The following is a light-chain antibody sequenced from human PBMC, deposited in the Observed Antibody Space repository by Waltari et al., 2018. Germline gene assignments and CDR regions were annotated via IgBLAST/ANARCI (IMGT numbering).Light chain of an antibody. CDR3: QQYGVSPLT. CDR1: QSVATIS. J-gene: IGKJ4*01. Sequence: EIVLTQSPGTLSLSPGEGATLSCRASQSVATISLAWYQQKVGQAPRLVIYDASTRATCIPDRFSGSGSGTDFTLTISRLEPEDFAVYYCQQYGVSPLTFGGGTKVEVK. CDR2: DAS. V-gene: IGKV3-20*01.